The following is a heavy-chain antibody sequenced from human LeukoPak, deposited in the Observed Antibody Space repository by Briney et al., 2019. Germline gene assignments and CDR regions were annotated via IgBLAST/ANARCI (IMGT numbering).Heavy chain of an antibody. J-gene: IGHJ4*02. V-gene: IGHV3-64*01. D-gene: IGHD3-22*01. CDR1: GFTFSSYA. CDR3: ARDGGDYDSSGYADY. CDR2: ISSNGGST. Sequence: PGGSLRLSCAASGFTFSSYAMHWVRQAPGKGLEYVSAISSNGGSTYYANSVKGRFTISRDNSKNTLYLQMGSLRAEDMAVYYCARDGGDYDSSGYADYWGQGTLVTVSS.